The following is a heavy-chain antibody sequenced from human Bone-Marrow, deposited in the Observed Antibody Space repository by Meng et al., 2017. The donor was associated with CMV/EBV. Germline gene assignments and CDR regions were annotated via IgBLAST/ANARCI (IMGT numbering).Heavy chain of an antibody. CDR3: ARRGILGYYYGMDV. Sequence: GESLKISCAASGFTFIRNVMSWVRQAPGKGLEWVSDVSGSDSSTLYEDSVKGRLTIFRDNSKNSLYLQMNSLRAEDTAVYYCARRGILGYYYGMDVWGQGTTVTVSS. CDR2: VSGSDSST. D-gene: IGHD1-14*01. CDR1: GFTFIRNV. V-gene: IGHV3-23*01. J-gene: IGHJ6*02.